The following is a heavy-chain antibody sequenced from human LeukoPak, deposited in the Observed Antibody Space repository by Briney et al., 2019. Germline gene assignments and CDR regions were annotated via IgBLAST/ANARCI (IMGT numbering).Heavy chain of an antibody. D-gene: IGHD2-2*01. Sequence: ASVKVSCKASGYTFTSYEINWVRQATGQGLEWMGWMNPNSGNTGYAQKFQGRVTMTWNTSISTAYMELSSLRSEDTAVYYCARGGRKRVPAATTTDYYYYMDVWGKGTTVTVSS. V-gene: IGHV1-8*01. CDR3: ARGGRKRVPAATTTDYYYYMDV. J-gene: IGHJ6*03. CDR1: GYTFTSYE. CDR2: MNPNSGNT.